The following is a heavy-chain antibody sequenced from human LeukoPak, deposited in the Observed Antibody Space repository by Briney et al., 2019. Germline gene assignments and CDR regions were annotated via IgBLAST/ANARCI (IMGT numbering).Heavy chain of an antibody. CDR3: ARLSGGYSKFDL. Sequence: GGSLRLSCAASGFTFSSYWMHWVRQAPGKGLVWVSRINGDGSTTKYADSVKGRFTISRDSAENTLFLQMNSLRAGDTAVYYCARLSGGYSKFDLWGQGTLVTVSS. V-gene: IGHV3-74*03. CDR2: INGDGSTT. CDR1: GFTFSSYW. J-gene: IGHJ5*02. D-gene: IGHD2-21*02.